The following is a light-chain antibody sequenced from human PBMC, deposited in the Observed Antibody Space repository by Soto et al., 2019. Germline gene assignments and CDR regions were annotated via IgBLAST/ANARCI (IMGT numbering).Light chain of an antibody. Sequence: QSALTQPASVSGSPGQSITISCTGTSSDVGRYNYVSWYQQHPGKAPRLMIYEVTYRPSGISNRFSGSKSGNTASLTISGLQGEDEGDYYCCSYTTSTTLVFGGGTKLTVL. CDR3: CSYTTSTTLV. J-gene: IGLJ2*01. V-gene: IGLV2-14*01. CDR1: SSDVGRYNY. CDR2: EVT.